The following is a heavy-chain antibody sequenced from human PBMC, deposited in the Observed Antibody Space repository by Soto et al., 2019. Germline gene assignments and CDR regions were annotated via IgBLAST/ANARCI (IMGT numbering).Heavy chain of an antibody. V-gene: IGHV3-30-3*01. Sequence: QVQLVESGGGVVQPGRSLRLPCAASGFTFSSYAMHWVRQAPGKGLEWVAVISYDGSNKYYADSVKGRFTISRDNSKNTLYLQMNSLRAEDTAVYYCARSAWYYDSSGPFDYWGQGTLVTVSS. D-gene: IGHD3-22*01. CDR3: ARSAWYYDSSGPFDY. J-gene: IGHJ4*02. CDR2: ISYDGSNK. CDR1: GFTFSSYA.